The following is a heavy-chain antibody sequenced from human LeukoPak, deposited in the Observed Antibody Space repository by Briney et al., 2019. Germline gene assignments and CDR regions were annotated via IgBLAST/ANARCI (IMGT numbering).Heavy chain of an antibody. Sequence: GGSLRLSCAASGFTFSSYSMNWVRQAPGKGLEWVSSISSSSYIYYADSVKGRFTISRDNAKNSLYLQMNSLRAEDTAVYYCARYYGSSEFDYWGQGTLVTVSS. CDR3: ARYYGSSEFDY. CDR2: ISSSSYI. CDR1: GFTFSSYS. V-gene: IGHV3-21*01. D-gene: IGHD3-22*01. J-gene: IGHJ4*02.